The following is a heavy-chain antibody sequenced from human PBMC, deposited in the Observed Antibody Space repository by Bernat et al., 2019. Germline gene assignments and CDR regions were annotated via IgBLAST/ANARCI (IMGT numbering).Heavy chain of an antibody. Sequence: EVQLLESGGGLVQPGGSLRLSCAASGFTFSSYAMSWVRQAPGKGLEWVSAISGSGGSTYYADSVKGRFTISRDNAKNSLYLQMNSLRAEDTAVYYCARGSIVATPYYFDYWGQGTLVTVSS. CDR2: ISGSGGST. CDR1: GFTFSSYA. V-gene: IGHV3-23*01. CDR3: ARGSIVATPYYFDY. D-gene: IGHD5-12*01. J-gene: IGHJ4*02.